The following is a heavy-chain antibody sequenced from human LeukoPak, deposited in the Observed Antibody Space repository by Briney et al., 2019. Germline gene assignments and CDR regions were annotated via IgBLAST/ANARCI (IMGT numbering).Heavy chain of an antibody. J-gene: IGHJ1*01. CDR1: GGSISSYY. CDR3: ARGSVSQDIVVVPAAMGPRAEYFQH. CDR2: IYYSGST. D-gene: IGHD2-2*01. V-gene: IGHV4-59*01. Sequence: PSETLSLTCSVSGGSISSYYWSWIRQPPGKGLEWIGYIYYSGSTNYNPSLKSRVTISVDTSKNQFSLKLSSVTAADTAVYYCARGSVSQDIVVVPAAMGPRAEYFQHWGQGTLVTVSS.